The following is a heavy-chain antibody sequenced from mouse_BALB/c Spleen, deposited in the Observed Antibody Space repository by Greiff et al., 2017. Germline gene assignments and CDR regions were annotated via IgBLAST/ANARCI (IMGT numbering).Heavy chain of an antibody. CDR3: ARAGGYYAMDY. J-gene: IGHJ4*01. Sequence: EVKLMESGPGLVKPSQSLSLTCSVTGYSITSGYYWKWIRQFPGNQLEWMGYISYDGSNNYNPSLKNRISITRDTSKNQFFLKLNSVTTEDTATYYCARAGGYYAMDYWGQGTSVTVSS. CDR1: GYSITSGYY. V-gene: IGHV3-6*02. CDR2: ISYDGSN.